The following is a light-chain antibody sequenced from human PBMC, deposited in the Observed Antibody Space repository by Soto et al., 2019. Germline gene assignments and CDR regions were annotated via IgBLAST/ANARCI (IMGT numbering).Light chain of an antibody. J-gene: IGKJ5*01. CDR1: QSVSSSY. V-gene: IGKV3-20*01. Sequence: IVLTQSPGTLSLSPGERATLSCRASQSVSSSYLAWYQQKPGQAPRLLIYGASGRATGIPDRFSGSGSGTDFTLTISRLEPEDFAVYYCQQYGSSPSITFGEGRRLEI. CDR2: GAS. CDR3: QQYGSSPSIT.